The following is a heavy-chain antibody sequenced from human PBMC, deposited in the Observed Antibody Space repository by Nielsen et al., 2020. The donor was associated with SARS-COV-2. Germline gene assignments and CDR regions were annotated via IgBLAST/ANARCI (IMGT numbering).Heavy chain of an antibody. D-gene: IGHD3-10*01. V-gene: IGHV3-9*01. Sequence: SLKTSCAASGFTFDDYATHWVRQAPGKGLEWVSGISWNSGSIGYADSVKGRFTISRDNAKNSLYLQMNSLRAEDTALYYCAKDMGPVIWYFDLWGRGTLVTVSS. CDR2: ISWNSGSI. CDR1: GFTFDDYA. J-gene: IGHJ2*01. CDR3: AKDMGPVIWYFDL.